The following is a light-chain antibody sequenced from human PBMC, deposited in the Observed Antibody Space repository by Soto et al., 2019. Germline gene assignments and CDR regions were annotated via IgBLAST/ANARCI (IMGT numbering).Light chain of an antibody. Sequence: EIVLTQSPGTLSLSPGERATLSCRASQSVSSSYLAWYQQKPGQAPRLLIYGASSRATGIPDRFSGSESGTDFPLTISRLEPEDFAVYYCQQYGSSQTFGQGTKVEIK. CDR1: QSVSSSY. CDR3: QQYGSSQT. V-gene: IGKV3-20*01. J-gene: IGKJ1*01. CDR2: GAS.